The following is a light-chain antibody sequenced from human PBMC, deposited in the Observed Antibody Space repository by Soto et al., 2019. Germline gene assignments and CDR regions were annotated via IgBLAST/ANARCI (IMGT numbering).Light chain of an antibody. J-gene: IGKJ1*01. CDR3: QQFSKWPPA. CDR2: DAS. V-gene: IGKV3D-15*01. Sequence: ELLMTQSPATLSLSPGERATLSCRASQSVSSNLAWYQQKPGQAPRLLIYDASTRATGIPARFSSSVSGTEFTLTISSLDSEDFAVYYCQQFSKWPPAFGQGSKVEIK. CDR1: QSVSSN.